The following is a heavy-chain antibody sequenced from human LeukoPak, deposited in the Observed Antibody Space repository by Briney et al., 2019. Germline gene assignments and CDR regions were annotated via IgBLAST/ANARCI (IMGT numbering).Heavy chain of an antibody. CDR1: GGSISSYY. D-gene: IGHD1-26*01. V-gene: IGHV4-59*08. CDR3: ARRLVEGGGAYYYYYGMDV. CDR2: IYYSGST. Sequence: PSETLSLTCTVSGGSISSYYWSWIRQPPGKGLEWIGYIYYSGSTNYNPSLKSRVTISVDTSKNQFSLKLSSVTAADTAVYCCARRLVEGGGAYYYYYGMDVWGQGTTVTVSS. J-gene: IGHJ6*02.